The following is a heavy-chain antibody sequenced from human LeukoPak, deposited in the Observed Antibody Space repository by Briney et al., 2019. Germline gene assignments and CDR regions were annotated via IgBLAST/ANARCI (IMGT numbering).Heavy chain of an antibody. J-gene: IGHJ4*02. CDR3: ARDSGSGNNDY. CDR2: ISAGNGNT. D-gene: IGHD1-26*01. V-gene: IGHV1-3*01. CDR1: GYTFTSYA. Sequence: ASVKVSCTASGYTFTSYAIHWVRQAPGQRLEWMGWISAGNGNTKYSQNFQGRVTFISNTSATTAFMELSSLRSEDAAVYYCARDSGSGNNDYWGQGTLVTVSS.